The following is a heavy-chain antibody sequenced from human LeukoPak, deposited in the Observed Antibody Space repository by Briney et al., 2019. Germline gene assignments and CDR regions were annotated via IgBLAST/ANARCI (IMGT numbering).Heavy chain of an antibody. V-gene: IGHV4-4*07. CDR1: GGSISSYY. J-gene: IGHJ5*02. D-gene: IGHD2-2*01. CDR2: IYASGGT. Sequence: PSETLSLTCTVSGGSISSYYWSWIRQPAGKGLEWIGRIYASGGTNYNPSLKSRLTISVDKSKNQFSLRQSSVTAADTAVYYCARSVGYCSSASCYVNWFDPWGQGTLVTVSS. CDR3: ARSVGYCSSASCYVNWFDP.